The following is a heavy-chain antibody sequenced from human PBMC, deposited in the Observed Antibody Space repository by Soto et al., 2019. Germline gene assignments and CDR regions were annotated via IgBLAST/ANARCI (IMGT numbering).Heavy chain of an antibody. J-gene: IGHJ4*02. CDR3: ARETHFIDY. Sequence: EVQLVESGGNLVQPGGSLRLSCAASGFTFSNFEMHWVRQAPGKGLEWVSYISSTGTSMDYADSVKGRFTISRDNAKNSLFLQLNSLRDEDTAVYYCARETHFIDYWGQGTLVSVSA. CDR2: ISSTGTSM. CDR1: GFTFSNFE. V-gene: IGHV3-48*03.